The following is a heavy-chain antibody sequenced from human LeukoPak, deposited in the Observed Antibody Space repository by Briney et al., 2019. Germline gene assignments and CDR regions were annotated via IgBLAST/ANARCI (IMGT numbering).Heavy chain of an antibody. CDR3: AREQSGGLDY. Sequence: RTSETLSLTCAVYGGSFSGYYWSWIRQPPGKGLEWIGEINHSGSTNYNPSLKSRVTISVDTSKNQFSLKLSSVTAADTAVYYCAREQSGGLDYWGQGTLVTVSS. D-gene: IGHD2-15*01. CDR2: INHSGST. J-gene: IGHJ4*02. CDR1: GGSFSGYY. V-gene: IGHV4-34*01.